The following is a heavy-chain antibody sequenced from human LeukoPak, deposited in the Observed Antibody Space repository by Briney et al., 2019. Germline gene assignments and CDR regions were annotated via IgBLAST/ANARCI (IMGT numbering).Heavy chain of an antibody. D-gene: IGHD6-13*01. CDR3: ARGRIAAGGSQTD. CDR1: GGSISSHY. J-gene: IGHJ4*02. CDR2: IYYSGST. Sequence: SETLSLTCTVSGGSISSHYWSWIRQPPGKGLEWIGYIYYSGSTNYNPSLKSRVTISVDTSKNQFSLKLSSVTAADTAVYYCARGRIAAGGSQTDWGQGTLVTVSS. V-gene: IGHV4-59*11.